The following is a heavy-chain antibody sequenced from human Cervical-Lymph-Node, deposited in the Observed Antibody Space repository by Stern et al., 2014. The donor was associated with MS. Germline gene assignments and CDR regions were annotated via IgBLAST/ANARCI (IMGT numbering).Heavy chain of an antibody. Sequence: VQLVQSGAEVKKPGSSVKVSCKASGGTFSSYAISWVRQAPGQGLEWMGGIIPIFGTANYAQKFQGRVTITADKSTSTAYMELSSLRSEDTAVYYCARYYDSSTDGYYYYGMDVWGQGTTVTVSS. V-gene: IGHV1-69*06. CDR1: GGTFSSYA. CDR3: ARYYDSSTDGYYYYGMDV. J-gene: IGHJ6*02. CDR2: IIPIFGTA. D-gene: IGHD3-22*01.